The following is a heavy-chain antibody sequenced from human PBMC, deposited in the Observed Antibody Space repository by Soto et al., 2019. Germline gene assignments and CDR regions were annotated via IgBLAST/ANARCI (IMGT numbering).Heavy chain of an antibody. Sequence: EVQLVESGGGLVKPGGSLRLSCAASGFTFSSYSMNWVRQAPGKGLEWVSSISSSSSYIYYADSVKGRFTISRDNAKNSLYLQMNSLRAEDTAVYYCAINYDFWSGYYRNDAFDIWGQGTMVTVSS. D-gene: IGHD3-3*01. CDR3: AINYDFWSGYYRNDAFDI. J-gene: IGHJ3*02. CDR1: GFTFSSYS. V-gene: IGHV3-21*01. CDR2: ISSSSSYI.